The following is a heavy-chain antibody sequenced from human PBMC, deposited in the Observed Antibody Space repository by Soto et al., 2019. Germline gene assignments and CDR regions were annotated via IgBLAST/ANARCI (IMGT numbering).Heavy chain of an antibody. CDR3: ARESGYCSGDSCYDEYYYYYYMDV. Sequence: GASVKVSCKASGYTFTSYGISWVRQAPGQGLEWMGWISAYNGNTNYAQKLQGRVTMTTDTSTSTAYMELRSLRSDDTAVYYCARESGYCSGDSCYDEYYYYYYMDVWGKGTTVTVSS. CDR1: GYTFTSYG. V-gene: IGHV1-18*01. J-gene: IGHJ6*03. CDR2: ISAYNGNT. D-gene: IGHD2-15*01.